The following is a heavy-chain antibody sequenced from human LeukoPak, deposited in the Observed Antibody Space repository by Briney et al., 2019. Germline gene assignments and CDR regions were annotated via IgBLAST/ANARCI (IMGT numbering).Heavy chain of an antibody. Sequence: SETLSLTCTVSGGSISSGGYYWSWIRQPPGKGLEWLGEINHSGSTNYNPSLKSRVTISVDTSKNQFSLKLSSVTAADTAVYYCARGRGRLVVVITHSRTHAFDIWGQGTMVTVSS. CDR1: GGSISSGGYY. V-gene: IGHV4-39*07. D-gene: IGHD3-22*01. CDR3: ARGRGRLVVVITHSRTHAFDI. J-gene: IGHJ3*02. CDR2: INHSGST.